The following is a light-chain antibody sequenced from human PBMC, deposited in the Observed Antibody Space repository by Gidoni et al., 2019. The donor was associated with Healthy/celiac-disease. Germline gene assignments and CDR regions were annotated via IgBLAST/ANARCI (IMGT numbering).Light chain of an antibody. J-gene: IGLJ2*01. CDR1: SDAIGGPDL. V-gene: IGLV2-14*03. CDR3: SSLTTTTVVV. CDR2: DVS. Sequence: SALSQPASVSGSPGQSVTISCTGTSDAIGGPDLVFWYQHHPGNAPQHLIYDVSNRPSGISNRFSGSKSGNSASLTISGLLPEDEADYYCSSLTTTTVVVFGGGTKLTVL.